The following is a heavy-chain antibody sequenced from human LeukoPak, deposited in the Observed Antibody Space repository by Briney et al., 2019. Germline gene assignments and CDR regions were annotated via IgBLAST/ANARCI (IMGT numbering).Heavy chain of an antibody. J-gene: IGHJ6*03. CDR2: INHSGST. Sequence: PSETLSLTCAVYGGSFSGYYWSWIRQPPGKGLEWIGEINHSGSTNYNPSLKSRVTISVDTSKNQFSLKLSSVTAADTAVYYCARRRMDYYGSGSYWGGVNYYYYYMDVWGKGTTVTISS. V-gene: IGHV4-34*01. CDR3: ARRRMDYYGSGSYWGGVNYYYYYMDV. CDR1: GGSFSGYY. D-gene: IGHD3-10*01.